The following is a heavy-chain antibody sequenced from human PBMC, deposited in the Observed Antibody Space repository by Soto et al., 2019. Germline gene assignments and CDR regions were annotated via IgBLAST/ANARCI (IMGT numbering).Heavy chain of an antibody. J-gene: IGHJ4*02. D-gene: IGHD3-22*01. CDR3: AKACTVRYYDSSGYSPFFDY. CDR1: GFTFSSYA. CDR2: ISGSGGST. Sequence: GGSLRLSCAASGFTFSSYAMSWVRQAPGKGLEWVSVISGSGGSTYYADSVKGRCTISRDNSKNTLYLQMNSLRAEDTAVYYCAKACTVRYYDSSGYSPFFDYWGQGTLVTVSS. V-gene: IGHV3-23*01.